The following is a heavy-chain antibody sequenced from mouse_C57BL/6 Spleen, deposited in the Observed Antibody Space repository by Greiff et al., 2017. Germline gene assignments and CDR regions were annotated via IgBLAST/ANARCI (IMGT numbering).Heavy chain of an antibody. V-gene: IGHV1-76*01. CDR2: IYPGSGNT. J-gene: IGHJ2*01. Sequence: QVHVKQSGAELVRPGASVKLSCKASGYTFTDYYINWVKQRPGQGLEWIARIYPGSGNTYYNEKFKGKATLTAEKSSSTAYMQLSSLTSEDSAVXFCARFNWDWDYFDYWGQGTTLTVSS. CDR3: ARFNWDWDYFDY. CDR1: GYTFTDYY. D-gene: IGHD4-1*01.